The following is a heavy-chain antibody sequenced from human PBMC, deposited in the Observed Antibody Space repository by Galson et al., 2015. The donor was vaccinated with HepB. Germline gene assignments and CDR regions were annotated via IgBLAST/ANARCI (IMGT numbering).Heavy chain of an antibody. J-gene: IGHJ6*03. CDR2: ISYDGNNR. Sequence: SLRLSCAASGFTFSSYAMHWVRQAPGKGLEWVAAISYDGNNRYYADSVKGRFTISRDNSKNTLYLQMNSLRAEDRAVYYCARCGLEWLFIHYMDVWGKGTTVTVSS. V-gene: IGHV3-30-3*01. CDR3: ARCGLEWLFIHYMDV. D-gene: IGHD3-3*01. CDR1: GFTFSSYA.